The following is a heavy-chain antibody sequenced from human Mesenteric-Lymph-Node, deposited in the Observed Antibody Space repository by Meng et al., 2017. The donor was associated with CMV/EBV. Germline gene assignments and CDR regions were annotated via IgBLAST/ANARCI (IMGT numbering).Heavy chain of an antibody. Sequence: GSLRLSCSVSGYSIRSGYYWGWIRQTPGKGLEWIGSIFHSGTTYYSPSLKSRVTISLDTSKNQFSLKLSSVTAADTAVYYCARVDFWSGYSSGYFDYWGQGTLVTVSS. CDR2: IFHSGTT. D-gene: IGHD3-3*01. CDR3: ARVDFWSGYSSGYFDY. CDR1: GYSIRSGYY. J-gene: IGHJ4*02. V-gene: IGHV4-38-2*02.